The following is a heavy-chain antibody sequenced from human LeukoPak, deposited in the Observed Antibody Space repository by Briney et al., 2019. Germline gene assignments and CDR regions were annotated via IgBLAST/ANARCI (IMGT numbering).Heavy chain of an antibody. CDR2: ISSSSSTI. V-gene: IGHV3-48*04. CDR3: AREPNDLLYGGNAYFDY. D-gene: IGHD4-23*01. Sequence: PGGSLRLSCAASGFTFSSYSMNWVRQAPGKGLEWVSYISSSSSTIYYADSVKGRFTISRDNAKNSLYLQMNSLRAEDTAVYYCAREPNDLLYGGNAYFDYWGQGTLVTVSS. CDR1: GFTFSSYS. J-gene: IGHJ4*02.